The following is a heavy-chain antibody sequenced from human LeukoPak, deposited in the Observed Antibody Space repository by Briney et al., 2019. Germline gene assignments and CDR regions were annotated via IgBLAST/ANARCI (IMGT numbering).Heavy chain of an antibody. CDR1: GFTFSSYG. CDR3: AKRYTSSWALDQ. Sequence: GGSLRLSCAASGFTFSSYGMTWVRQAPGKGLEWVSGISGSGGSTYYADSVKGRFTTSRDNSMNTLYLQMNSLRAEDTAVYYCAKRYTSSWALDQWGQGTLVTVSS. D-gene: IGHD6-13*01. J-gene: IGHJ4*02. CDR2: ISGSGGST. V-gene: IGHV3-23*01.